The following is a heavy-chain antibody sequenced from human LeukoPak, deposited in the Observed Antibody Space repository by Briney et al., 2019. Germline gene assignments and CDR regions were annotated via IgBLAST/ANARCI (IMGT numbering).Heavy chain of an antibody. V-gene: IGHV3-11*04. J-gene: IGHJ4*02. Sequence: GGSLRLSCAASVFTYDNAWMSWIRQAPGKEPEWVSYISNSGITIYYADSVKGRFTISRGNAKNSLFLQMNSLRAEDTAVYYCARRLTSAPFFDYWGQGTLVTVSS. CDR3: ARRLTSAPFFDY. CDR2: ISNSGITI. D-gene: IGHD6-25*01. CDR1: VFTYDNAW.